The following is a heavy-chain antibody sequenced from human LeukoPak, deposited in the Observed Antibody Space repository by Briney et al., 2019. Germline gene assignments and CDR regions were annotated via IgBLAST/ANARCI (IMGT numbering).Heavy chain of an antibody. CDR1: GFTFSSHA. D-gene: IGHD6-19*01. CDR3: AKSSTQWLAYVDY. CDR2: ISGSGGST. V-gene: IGHV3-23*01. J-gene: IGHJ4*02. Sequence: GGSLRLSCAASGFTFSSHAMNWVRQAPGKGLEWVSAISGSGGSTYYADSVKGRFTISRDNSKNTLYLQMNSLRAEDTAVYYCAKSSTQWLAYVDYWGQGTLVTVSS.